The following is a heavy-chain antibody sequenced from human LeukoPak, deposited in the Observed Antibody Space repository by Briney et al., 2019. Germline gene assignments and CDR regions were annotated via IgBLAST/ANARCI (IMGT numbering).Heavy chain of an antibody. D-gene: IGHD3-22*01. CDR3: AREGSSGCFDY. V-gene: IGHV3-21*01. Sequence: PGGSLRLSCAASGFTFSSYSMNWVRQAPGKGLEWVSSISSSSSYIYYADSVKGRFTISRANAKNSLYLQMNSLRAEDTAVYYCAREGSSGCFDYWGQGTLVTVSS. CDR2: ISSSSSYI. J-gene: IGHJ4*02. CDR1: GFTFSSYS.